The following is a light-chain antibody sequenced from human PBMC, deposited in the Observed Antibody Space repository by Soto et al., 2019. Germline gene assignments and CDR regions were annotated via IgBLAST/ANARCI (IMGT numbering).Light chain of an antibody. V-gene: IGLV1-47*01. CDR1: SSNIGSNY. CDR2: RNN. J-gene: IGLJ3*02. CDR3: AAWDDSLSGV. Sequence: QAVVTQPPSASGTPGQRVTISCSGSSSNIGSNYVYWYQQLPGTAPKLLIYRNNQRPSGVPDRFSGSKSGTSASLAISGLRSEDEADSYCAAWDDSLSGVFGGGTQLTVL.